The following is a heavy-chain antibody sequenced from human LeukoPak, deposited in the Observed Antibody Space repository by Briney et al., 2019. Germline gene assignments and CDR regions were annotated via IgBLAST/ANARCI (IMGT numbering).Heavy chain of an antibody. D-gene: IGHD2-8*02. CDR3: ARDGGWWRFDF. V-gene: IGHV3-7*03. J-gene: IGHJ4*02. CDR2: IKEDGSET. CDR1: GLNFNSRW. Sequence: GGSVRLSCVASGLNFNSRWMDWVRRAPGQGLEWVASIKEDGSETHYVDSVRGRFTISRDNDKNSLYLQMNNLRAEDTAMYYCARDGGWWRFDFWGQGALVTVSS.